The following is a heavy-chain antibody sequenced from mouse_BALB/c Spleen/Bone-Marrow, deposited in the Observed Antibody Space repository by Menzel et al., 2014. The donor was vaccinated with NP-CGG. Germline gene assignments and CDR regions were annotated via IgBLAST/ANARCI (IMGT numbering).Heavy chain of an antibody. D-gene: IGHD1-1*01. Sequence: VQLQQSGPELVRPGVSVKISCTGSGFTFTDYAMHWVNQSPAKSLEWIGVISTYSGNTNYNQKFKGKATMTVDKSSNTAYMEMSRLTSEDSAIYYCARKGYGSSPFDYWGQGTPLTVSS. CDR3: ARKGYGSSPFDY. CDR2: ISTYSGNT. J-gene: IGHJ2*01. V-gene: IGHV1-67*01. CDR1: GFTFTDYA.